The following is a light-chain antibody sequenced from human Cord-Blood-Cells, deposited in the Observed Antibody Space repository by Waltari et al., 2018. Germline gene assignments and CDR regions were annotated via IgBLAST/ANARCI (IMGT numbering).Light chain of an antibody. V-gene: IGKV1-39*01. CDR1: QSLSSY. J-gene: IGKJ2*01. Sequence: EIQMTPSPSSLSASVGERVTITCRASQSLSSYLNWYQQKPGKAPKLLIYAASSLQSGVPSRFSGSGSGTDFTLTISSLQPEDFATYYCQQSYSTPYTFGQGTKLEIK. CDR2: AAS. CDR3: QQSYSTPYT.